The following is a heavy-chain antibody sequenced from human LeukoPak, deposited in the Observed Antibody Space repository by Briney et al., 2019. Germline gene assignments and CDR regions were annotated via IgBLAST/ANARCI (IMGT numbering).Heavy chain of an antibody. J-gene: IGHJ5*02. CDR1: GYTFTSYG. V-gene: IGHV1-18*01. D-gene: IGHD2-2*01. CDR2: ISAYNGNT. Sequence: ASVKVSCKASGYTFTSYGISWVRQAPGQGLEWMGWISAYNGNTNYAQKLQGRVTMTTDTSTSTAYMELRSLRSDDTAVYYCARRLGYCSCTSCYVGSYWFDPWGQGTLVTVSS. CDR3: ARRLGYCSCTSCYVGSYWFDP.